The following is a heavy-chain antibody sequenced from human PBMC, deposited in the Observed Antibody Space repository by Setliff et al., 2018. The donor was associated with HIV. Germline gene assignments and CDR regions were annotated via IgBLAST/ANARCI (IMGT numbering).Heavy chain of an antibody. CDR2: IKQDGSEK. D-gene: IGHD1-26*01. CDR1: GFTFSTYW. CDR3: ARDRPKWEPLSAVDY. V-gene: IGHV3-7*01. J-gene: IGHJ4*02. Sequence: PGGSLRLSCAASGFTFSTYWMSWVRQAPGKGLEWVANIKQDGSEKNYMDSVKGRFTISRDNAKNSLYLQMNSLRVEDTAVYYCARDRPKWEPLSAVDYWGQGALVTVS.